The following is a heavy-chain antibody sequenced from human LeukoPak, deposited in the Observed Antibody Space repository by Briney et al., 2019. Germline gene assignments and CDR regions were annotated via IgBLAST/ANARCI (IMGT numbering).Heavy chain of an antibody. CDR1: GGSISSYY. Sequence: SETLSLTCTVSGGSISSYYWSWIRQPPGKGLEWIGYIYYSGSTNYNPSLKSRVTISVDTSKNHFSLNLSSVTAADTAVYYCARDIRNDGWFDPWGQGTLVTVSS. D-gene: IGHD1-1*01. V-gene: IGHV4-59*01. CDR2: IYYSGST. CDR3: ARDIRNDGWFDP. J-gene: IGHJ5*02.